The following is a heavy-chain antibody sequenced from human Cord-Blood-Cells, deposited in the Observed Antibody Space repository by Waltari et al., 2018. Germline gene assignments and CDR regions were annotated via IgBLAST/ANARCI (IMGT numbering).Heavy chain of an antibody. CDR2: INHSGST. Sequence: QVQLQQWGAGLLKPSETLSLTGLVYGGSFRGYYSIWIRQPPGKGLEWIGEINHSGSTNYNPSLKSRVTISVDTSKNQFSLKLSSVTAADTAVYYCARGYGSSWPTTNYFDYWGQGTLVTVSS. CDR1: GGSFRGYY. J-gene: IGHJ4*02. D-gene: IGHD6-13*01. CDR3: ARGYGSSWPTTNYFDY. V-gene: IGHV4-34*01.